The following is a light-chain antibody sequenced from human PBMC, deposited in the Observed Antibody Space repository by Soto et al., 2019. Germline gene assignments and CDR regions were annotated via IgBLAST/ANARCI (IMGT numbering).Light chain of an antibody. CDR3: SSYTSTSTPYV. CDR1: SSDVGGYNY. V-gene: IGLV2-14*01. CDR2: DVS. J-gene: IGLJ1*01. Sequence: QSVLTQPASVPGSPGQSITISCTGTSSDVGGYNYVSWHQQQPGKAPKLIIYDVSNRPSGVSNRFSGSKSGNTASLTISGLQAEDEADYYCSSYTSTSTPYVFGTGTKLTVL.